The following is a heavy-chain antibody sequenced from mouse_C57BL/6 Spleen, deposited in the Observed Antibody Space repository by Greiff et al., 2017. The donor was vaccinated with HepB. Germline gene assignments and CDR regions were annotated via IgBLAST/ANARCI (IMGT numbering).Heavy chain of an antibody. Sequence: VHLVESGAELMKPGASVKLSCKATGYTFTGYWIEWVKQRPGHGLEWIGEILPGSGSTNYNEKFKGKATFTADTSSNTAYMQLSSLTTEDSAIYYSAREGGYDREDYFDYWGQGTTLTVSS. CDR1: GYTFTGYW. CDR3: AREGGYDREDYFDY. V-gene: IGHV1-9*01. J-gene: IGHJ2*01. D-gene: IGHD2-2*01. CDR2: ILPGSGST.